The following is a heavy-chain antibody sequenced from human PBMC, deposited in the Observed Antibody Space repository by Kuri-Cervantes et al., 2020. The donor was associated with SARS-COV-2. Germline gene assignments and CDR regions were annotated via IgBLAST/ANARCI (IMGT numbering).Heavy chain of an antibody. CDR3: ARGRVPAAEAVGDYELPNR. D-gene: IGHD2-2*01. J-gene: IGHJ3*01. CDR2: INPNSGDT. V-gene: IGHV1-2*04. CDR1: RYTFTAYY. Sequence: ASVKVSCKASRYTFTAYYIHWVRQAPGQGLEWMGWINPNSGDTNYSQKFQGWVTMTRDTSISTAYMELSRLRSEDTAVYYCARGRVPAAEAVGDYELPNRWGQGTMVTVSS.